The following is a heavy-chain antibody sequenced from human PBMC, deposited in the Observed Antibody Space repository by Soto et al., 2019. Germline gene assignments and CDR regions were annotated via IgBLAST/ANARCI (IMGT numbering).Heavy chain of an antibody. D-gene: IGHD2-8*02. CDR1: GFTVSTYG. J-gene: IGHJ4*02. V-gene: IGHV3-30*03. CDR2: ISRDGGTK. Sequence: QVQLVESGGGVVQPGRSLRLSCAVSGFTVSTYGMHWVRQAPGKELEWVAVISRDGGTKYYADSVKGRFTISRDNSRNTLFLEMNSLRGDDMAVYYCTGEVASGYWGQGTLVTVSS. CDR3: TGEVASGY.